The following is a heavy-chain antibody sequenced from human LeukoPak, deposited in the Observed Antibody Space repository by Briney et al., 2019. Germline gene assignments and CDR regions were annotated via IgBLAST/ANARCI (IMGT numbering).Heavy chain of an antibody. CDR1: GGSISSYY. CDR2: IYYSGST. Sequence: SETLSLTCTVSGGSISSYYWSWIRQPPGKGLEWIGYIYYSGSTNYNPSLKSRVTISVDTSKNQFSLKLSSMTAADTAVYYCARNDYDSSGYYFDYWGQGTLVTVSS. CDR3: ARNDYDSSGYYFDY. D-gene: IGHD3-22*01. J-gene: IGHJ4*02. V-gene: IGHV4-59*01.